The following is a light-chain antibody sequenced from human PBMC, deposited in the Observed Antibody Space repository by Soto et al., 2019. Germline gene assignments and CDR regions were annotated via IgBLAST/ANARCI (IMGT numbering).Light chain of an antibody. CDR3: QQYKSYET. Sequence: DIQMTQSPSTLTASLGDRGTITCRASQSISSWLAWYQQKPRKAPKFLIYEASALESGAPSRLSGTGSGTEFTLTIGSLQPDDSATYYCQQYKSYETFGQGTKVDIK. CDR2: EAS. V-gene: IGKV1-5*03. J-gene: IGKJ1*01. CDR1: QSISSW.